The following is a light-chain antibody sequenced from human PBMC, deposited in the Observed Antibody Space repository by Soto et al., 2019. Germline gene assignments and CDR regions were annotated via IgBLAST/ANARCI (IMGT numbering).Light chain of an antibody. CDR2: GAS. CDR3: QQYGSSPRFT. CDR1: QSVSSSY. Sequence: EIVLTQSPGTLSLSPGERATLSCRASQSVSSSYLAWYQQKPGQAPRLLIYGASSRATGIPDRFSGSGSGTYFTLIISRLEPEDFAVYYCQQYGSSPRFTYGPGTKVDIK. V-gene: IGKV3-20*01. J-gene: IGKJ3*01.